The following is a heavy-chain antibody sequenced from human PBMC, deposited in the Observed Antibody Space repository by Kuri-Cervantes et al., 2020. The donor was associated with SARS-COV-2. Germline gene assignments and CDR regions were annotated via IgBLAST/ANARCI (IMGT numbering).Heavy chain of an antibody. J-gene: IGHJ4*02. Sequence: VKVSCKASGYTFTSYGISWVRQAPGQGLEWMGWISAYNGNTNYAQKLQGRVTMTTDTPTSTAYMELRSLRSDDTAVYYCARDGRTYYDILTGYSISYYFDHWGQGALVTVSS. CDR1: GYTFTSYG. CDR3: ARDGRTYYDILTGYSISYYFDH. D-gene: IGHD3-9*01. CDR2: ISAYNGNT. V-gene: IGHV1-18*04.